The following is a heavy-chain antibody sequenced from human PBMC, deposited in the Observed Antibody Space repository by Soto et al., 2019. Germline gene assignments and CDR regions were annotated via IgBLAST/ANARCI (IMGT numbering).Heavy chain of an antibody. CDR3: AREKTYYYDSSGYYYYY. J-gene: IGHJ4*02. CDR1: GYTFTSYG. Sequence: SVKVSCKASGYTFTSYGISWVRQAPGQGLEWMGGIIPIFGTANYAQKLQGRVTITADKSTSTAYMELSSLRSEDTAVYYCAREKTYYYDSSGYYYYYWGQGTLVTVSS. V-gene: IGHV1-69*06. CDR2: IIPIFGTA. D-gene: IGHD3-22*01.